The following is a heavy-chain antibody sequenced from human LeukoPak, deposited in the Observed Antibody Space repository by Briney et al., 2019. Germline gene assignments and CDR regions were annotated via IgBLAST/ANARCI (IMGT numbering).Heavy chain of an antibody. D-gene: IGHD6-13*01. V-gene: IGHV3-30-3*01. CDR3: ARDGRGIAAAGSGDFDY. CDR1: GFTFSSYA. J-gene: IGHJ4*02. Sequence: PGGSLRLSCAASGFTFSSYAMHWVRQAPGKGLEWVAVISYDGSNKYYADSVKGRFTISRDNSKNTLYLQMNSPRAEDTAVYYCARDGRGIAAAGSGDFDYWGQGTLVTVSS. CDR2: ISYDGSNK.